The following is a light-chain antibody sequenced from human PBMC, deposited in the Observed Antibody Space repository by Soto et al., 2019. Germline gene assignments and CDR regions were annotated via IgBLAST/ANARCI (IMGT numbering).Light chain of an antibody. CDR1: SSDVGTYNL. CDR2: EVI. V-gene: IGLV2-23*02. CDR3: CSYAGSSTFGV. J-gene: IGLJ2*01. Sequence: QSALTQPASVSGSPGQSITISCTGTSSDVGTYNLVSWYQQHPGKAPKLMIYEVIKRPSGVSNRFSGSKSGNTASLTISGLQAEDEADYYCCSYAGSSTFGVFGGGTQLTV.